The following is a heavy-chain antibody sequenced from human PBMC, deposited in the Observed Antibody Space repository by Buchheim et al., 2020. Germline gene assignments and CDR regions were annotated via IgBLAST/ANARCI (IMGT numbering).Heavy chain of an antibody. CDR3: ARAYSSSWYQQYYNGMDV. Sequence: EVQLLESGGGLVQPGGSLRLSCAASGFSFSTYPLAWVRQAPGKGLEWVSATSGSDGATYYADSVKGRFTISRDNSQNTLYLQMNSLRAEDTAVYYCARAYSSSWYQQYYNGMDVWGQGTT. CDR2: TSGSDGAT. D-gene: IGHD6-13*01. CDR1: GFSFSTYP. J-gene: IGHJ6*02. V-gene: IGHV3-23*01.